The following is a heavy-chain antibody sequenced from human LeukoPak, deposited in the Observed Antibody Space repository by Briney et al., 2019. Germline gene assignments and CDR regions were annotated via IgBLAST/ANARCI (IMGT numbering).Heavy chain of an antibody. CDR2: ISWNSGSI. V-gene: IGHV3-9*01. J-gene: IGHJ4*02. D-gene: IGHD6-13*01. CDR1: GFTFDDYA. CDR3: AKSGSSSWFLDY. Sequence: QAGRSLRLSCAASGFTFDDYAMHWVRQAPGKGLEWVSGISWNSGSIGYADSVKGRFTISRDNSKNTLYLQMNSLRAEDTAVYYCAKSGSSSWFLDYWGQGALVTVSS.